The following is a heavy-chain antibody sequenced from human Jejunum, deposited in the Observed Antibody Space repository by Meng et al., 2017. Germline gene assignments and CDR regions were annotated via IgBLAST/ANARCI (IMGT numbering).Heavy chain of an antibody. Sequence: ESLKISCAASGFTFSSYWMHWVRQAPGKGLVWVSRINSDGSSTSYADSVKGRFTISRDNAKNTLYLQMNRLRAEDTAVYYCAGDYYGAGSYGYWGQGTLVTVSS. CDR2: INSDGSST. CDR3: AGDYYGAGSYGY. J-gene: IGHJ4*02. V-gene: IGHV3-74*01. CDR1: GFTFSSYW. D-gene: IGHD3-10*01.